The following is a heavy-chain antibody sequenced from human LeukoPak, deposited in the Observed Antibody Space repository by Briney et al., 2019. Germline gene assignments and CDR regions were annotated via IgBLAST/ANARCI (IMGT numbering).Heavy chain of an antibody. CDR1: GGSFSGYY. J-gene: IGHJ4*02. V-gene: IGHV4-34*01. D-gene: IGHD6-19*01. Sequence: ETLSLTCAVYGGSFSGYYWTWIRQPPGKGLEWIGEINHSGSTNYNPSLKSRVTISVDTSKNQFSLKLSSVTAADTAVYYCAREVTVAGLYYFDYWGQGTLVTVSS. CDR2: INHSGST. CDR3: AREVTVAGLYYFDY.